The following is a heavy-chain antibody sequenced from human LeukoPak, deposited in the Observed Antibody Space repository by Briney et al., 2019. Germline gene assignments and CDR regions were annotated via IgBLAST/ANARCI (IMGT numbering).Heavy chain of an antibody. J-gene: IGHJ3*02. CDR3: ARDPLNGALDI. CDR2: MNPDGSAI. Sequence: GGFLRLSCTASGFSFSGSWMSWVRQLPGKGLEWLADMNPDGSAIVYVDSVKGRFTVSRNNAKNSLYLQMDGLRAEDPAVYYCARDPLNGALDIWGQGTLVTVSS. V-gene: IGHV3-7*01. CDR1: GFSFSGSW.